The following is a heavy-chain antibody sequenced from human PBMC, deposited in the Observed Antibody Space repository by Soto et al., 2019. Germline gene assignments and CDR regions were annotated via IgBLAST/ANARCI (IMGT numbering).Heavy chain of an antibody. CDR3: ARDLTDSSGYQASGVDY. J-gene: IGHJ4*02. V-gene: IGHV1-69*13. CDR2: IIPIFGTA. Sequence: ASVKVSCKASGGTFSSYAISWVRQAPGQGLEWMGGIIPIFGTANYAQKFQGRVTITADESTSTAYMELSSLRSEDTAVYYCARDLTDSSGYQASGVDYWGQGTLVTVSS. D-gene: IGHD3-22*01. CDR1: GGTFSSYA.